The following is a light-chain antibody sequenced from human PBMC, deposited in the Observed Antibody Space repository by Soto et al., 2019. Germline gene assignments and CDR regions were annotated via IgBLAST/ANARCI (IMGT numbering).Light chain of an antibody. CDR2: EVS. V-gene: IGLV2-8*01. CDR1: SSDVGAYDY. J-gene: IGLJ1*01. CDR3: CSYGGGNNFYV. Sequence: QSALTQPASVSGSPGQSITISCTGTSSDVGAYDYVSWYQQHPGKAPKLIIYEVSKRPSGVPDRFSGSKSGNTASLTVSGLQAEDEGDYYCCSYGGGNNFYVFGTGTKVTVL.